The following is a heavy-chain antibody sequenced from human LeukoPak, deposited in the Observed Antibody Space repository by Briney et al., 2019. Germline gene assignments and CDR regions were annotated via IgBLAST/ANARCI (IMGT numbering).Heavy chain of an antibody. V-gene: IGHV1-69*13. J-gene: IGHJ3*02. Sequence: SVKVSCKASGYTFTSYGISWVRQAPGQGLEWMGGLVPIFRTPNYAQKFQDRVTITADESTNTAYMELSSLRAEDTAVFYCARDTTSGYSKTFDIWGQGTMVTVSS. CDR2: LVPIFRTP. CDR1: GYTFTSYG. D-gene: IGHD3-22*01. CDR3: ARDTTSGYSKTFDI.